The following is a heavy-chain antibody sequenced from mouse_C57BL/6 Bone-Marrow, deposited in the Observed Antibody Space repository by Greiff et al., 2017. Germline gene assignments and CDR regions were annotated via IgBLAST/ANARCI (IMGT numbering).Heavy chain of an antibody. J-gene: IGHJ3*01. D-gene: IGHD3-2*02. CDR1: GYTFTSDG. V-gene: IGHV1-81*01. Sequence: QVQLKQSGAELARPGASVKLSCKASGYTFTSDGISWVKQRTGQGLEWIGEIYPRSGNTYYNEKFKGKATLTADKSSSTAYMELRSLTSEDSAVYFCARGAQALFAYWGQGTLVTVSA. CDR3: ARGAQALFAY. CDR2: IYPRSGNT.